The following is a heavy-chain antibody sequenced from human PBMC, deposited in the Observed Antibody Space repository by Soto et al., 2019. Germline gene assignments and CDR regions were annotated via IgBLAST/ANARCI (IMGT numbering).Heavy chain of an antibody. J-gene: IGHJ4*02. CDR2: IYYSGST. V-gene: IGHV4-59*08. D-gene: IGHD3-16*01. CDR3: ARQEANYVGGQYSFDS. CDR1: GGSISSYY. Sequence: PSETLSLTCTVSGGSISSYYWSWIRQPPGKGLEWIGYIYYSGSTYYNPSLKSRVTISFATSKTQFSLKVASVTAADTAVYYCARQEANYVGGQYSFDSWSQGTLVTVSS.